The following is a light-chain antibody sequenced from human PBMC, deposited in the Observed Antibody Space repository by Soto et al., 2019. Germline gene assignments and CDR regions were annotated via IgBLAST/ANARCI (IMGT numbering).Light chain of an antibody. CDR3: QQYVSSPWT. Sequence: EIVLTQSPGTLSLSPGERATLSCRASQTVSSSYLTWYQQKPGQAPRLRIYGASSRATGIPDRFSGSGSGTDFTLTISRLEPEDFAVYYCQQYVSSPWTFGQGTKVDIK. CDR2: GAS. V-gene: IGKV3-20*01. J-gene: IGKJ1*01. CDR1: QTVSSSY.